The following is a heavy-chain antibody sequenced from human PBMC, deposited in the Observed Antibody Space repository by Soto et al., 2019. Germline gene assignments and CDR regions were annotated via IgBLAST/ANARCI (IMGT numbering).Heavy chain of an antibody. CDR3: ARDRRESSSVAITYYYYMDV. CDR2: IYYSGST. J-gene: IGHJ6*03. Sequence: SSETLSLTCTVSGGSISSYYWSWIRQPPGKGLEWIGYIYYSGSTNYNPSLKSRVTISVDTSKNQFSLKLSSVTAADTAVYYCARDRRESSSVAITYYYYMDVWGKGTTVT. CDR1: GGSISSYY. V-gene: IGHV4-59*01. D-gene: IGHD6-6*01.